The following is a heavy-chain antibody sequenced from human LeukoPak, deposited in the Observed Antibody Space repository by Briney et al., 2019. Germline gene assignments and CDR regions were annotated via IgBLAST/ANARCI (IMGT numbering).Heavy chain of an antibody. Sequence: SETLSLTCTVSGGSISSGSYYWSWIRQPAGKGLEWIGRIYTSGSTNYNPSLKSRVTISVDTSKNQFSLKLSSVTAADTAVYYCASHVRYSSGWYGTGEFDYWGQGTLVTVSS. CDR1: GGSISSGSYY. CDR2: IYTSGST. V-gene: IGHV4-61*02. CDR3: ASHVRYSSGWYGTGEFDY. D-gene: IGHD6-19*01. J-gene: IGHJ4*02.